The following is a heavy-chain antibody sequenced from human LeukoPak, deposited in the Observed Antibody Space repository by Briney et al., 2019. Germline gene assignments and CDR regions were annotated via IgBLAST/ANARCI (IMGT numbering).Heavy chain of an antibody. CDR1: GGSFSGYY. Sequence: SETLSLTCAVYGGSFSGYYWSWIRQPPGKGLEWIREINHSGSTNYNPSLKSRVTISVDTSKNQFSLKLSSVTAADTAVYYCATRASMYSSGPDYWGQGTLVTVSS. CDR2: INHSGST. J-gene: IGHJ4*02. D-gene: IGHD6-19*01. V-gene: IGHV4-34*01. CDR3: ATRASMYSSGPDY.